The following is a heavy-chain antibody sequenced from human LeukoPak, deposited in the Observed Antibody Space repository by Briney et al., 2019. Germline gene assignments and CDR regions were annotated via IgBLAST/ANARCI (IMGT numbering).Heavy chain of an antibody. V-gene: IGHV4-4*07. CDR2: IYTSGST. J-gene: IGHJ4*02. CDR3: ALSAYYDFWSGYYGPNYFDY. Sequence: SETLSLTCTVSGGSISSYYWSWIRQLAGKGLEWIGRIYTSGSTNYNPSLKSRVTMSVDTSKNQFSLKLSSVTAADTAVYYCALSAYYDFWSGYYGPNYFDYWGQGTLVTVSS. D-gene: IGHD3-3*01. CDR1: GGSISSYY.